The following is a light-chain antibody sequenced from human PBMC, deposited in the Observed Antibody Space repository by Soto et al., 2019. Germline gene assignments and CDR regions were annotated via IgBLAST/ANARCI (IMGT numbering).Light chain of an antibody. Sequence: QSALTQPRSVSGSPGQSVTISCTGTSSDVGGYDYVSWYQQHPGKAPKLMIYDVTKRPSGVPDRFSGSRSGNTASLTISGLAAEDDADYYCCSYAGTYTFYVFGTGTQLTVL. CDR2: DVT. V-gene: IGLV2-11*01. CDR1: SSDVGGYDY. CDR3: CSYAGTYTFYV. J-gene: IGLJ1*01.